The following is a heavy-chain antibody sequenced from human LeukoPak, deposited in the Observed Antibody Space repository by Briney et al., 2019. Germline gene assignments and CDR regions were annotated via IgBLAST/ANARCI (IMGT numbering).Heavy chain of an antibody. V-gene: IGHV4-34*01. CDR1: GGSFSGYY. CDR3: ARDRIKTYYDFWSGYRDAFDI. J-gene: IGHJ3*02. Sequence: SETLSLTCAVYGGSFSGYYWSWIRQPPGKGLEWIGEINHSGSTNYNPSLKSRVTKSVDKSKNQFSLKLSSVTAADTAVYYCARDRIKTYYDFWSGYRDAFDIWGQGTMVTVSS. D-gene: IGHD3-3*01. CDR2: INHSGST.